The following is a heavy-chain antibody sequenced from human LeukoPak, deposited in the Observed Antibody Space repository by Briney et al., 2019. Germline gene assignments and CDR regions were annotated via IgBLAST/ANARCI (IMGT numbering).Heavy chain of an antibody. Sequence: ASVKVSCKASGYTFTSYDINWVRQATGQGLEWMGWMNPNSGNTGYAQKFQGRVTITADESTSTAYMELSSLRSEDTAVYYCARAGDIVVVPAAHPFDYWGQGTLVTVSS. CDR3: ARAGDIVVVPAAHPFDY. CDR2: MNPNSGNT. CDR1: GYTFTSYD. V-gene: IGHV1-8*03. D-gene: IGHD2-2*01. J-gene: IGHJ4*02.